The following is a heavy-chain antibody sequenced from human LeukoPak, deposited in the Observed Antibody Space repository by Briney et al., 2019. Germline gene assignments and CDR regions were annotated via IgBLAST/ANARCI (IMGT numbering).Heavy chain of an antibody. Sequence: GGSLRLSCAASGFTFSSYSMICVRQAPGKGLEWVSYISSSSSNIYYADSVKGRFTISRDNAKNSLYLQMNSLRDEDTAVYYSARADSSSVYSHYWGQGTLVTVSS. CDR2: ISSSSSNI. CDR3: ARADSSSVYSHY. V-gene: IGHV3-48*02. J-gene: IGHJ4*02. D-gene: IGHD2-21*01. CDR1: GFTFSSYS.